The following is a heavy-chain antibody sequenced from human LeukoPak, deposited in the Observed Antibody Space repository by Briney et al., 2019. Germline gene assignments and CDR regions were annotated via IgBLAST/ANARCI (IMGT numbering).Heavy chain of an antibody. CDR3: ARLGLRAVAHDAFDI. CDR1: GYTFTSYY. D-gene: IGHD6-19*01. J-gene: IGHJ3*02. V-gene: IGHV1-46*01. Sequence: ASVKVSCKASGYTFTSYYMHWVRQAPGQGLEWMGIINPSGGSTSYAQKFQGRVTMTRDMSTSTVYMELSSLRAEDTAIYYCARLGLRAVAHDAFDIWGQGTLVAVSS. CDR2: INPSGGST.